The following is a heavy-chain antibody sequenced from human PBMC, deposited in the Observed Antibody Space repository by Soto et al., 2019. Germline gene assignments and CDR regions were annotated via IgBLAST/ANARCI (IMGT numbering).Heavy chain of an antibody. CDR2: ISSNGGST. J-gene: IGHJ4*02. V-gene: IGHV3-64*01. Sequence: LRLCWAASGFTFGSYAMHWVRQAPGKGLEFVSAISSNGGSTYYANSVKGRFTISRDNSKNTLYLQMGSLRPEDMAVYFCARGGTYSRDRFDYWGQGTLVTVSS. D-gene: IGHD6-13*01. CDR3: ARGGTYSRDRFDY. CDR1: GFTFGSYA.